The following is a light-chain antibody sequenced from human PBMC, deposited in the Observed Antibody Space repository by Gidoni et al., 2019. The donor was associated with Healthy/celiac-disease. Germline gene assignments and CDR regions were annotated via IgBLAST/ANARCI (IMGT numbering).Light chain of an antibody. Sequence: EIGMTQSPATLSPSPGERATLSCRASQSVSSNLAWYQQKPGQPPRLLIYGASTRATGIPARFSGSGSGTEFTLTISSLQSEDFAVYYCQQYNNWPRTFGQXTKVEIK. V-gene: IGKV3-15*01. CDR1: QSVSSN. J-gene: IGKJ1*01. CDR2: GAS. CDR3: QQYNNWPRT.